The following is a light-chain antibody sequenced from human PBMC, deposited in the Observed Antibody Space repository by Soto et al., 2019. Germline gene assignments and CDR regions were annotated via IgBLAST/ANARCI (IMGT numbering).Light chain of an antibody. CDR1: QSISTW. CDR3: QQYNSYMLT. CDR2: DAS. J-gene: IGKJ4*01. Sequence: DIQMTQSPSTLSASVGDRVTITCRASQSISTWLAWYQQKPGKAPNPLIYDASNLTSGVPSRFSGSGSGTEFTLTISSLQPDDFATYYCQQYNSYMLTFGGGTKVEI. V-gene: IGKV1-5*01.